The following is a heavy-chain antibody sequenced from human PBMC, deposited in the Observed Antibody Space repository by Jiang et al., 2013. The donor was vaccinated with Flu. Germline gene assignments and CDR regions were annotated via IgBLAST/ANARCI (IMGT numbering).Heavy chain of an antibody. CDR2: ISGSGGST. J-gene: IGHJ4*02. CDR1: GFTFSSYA. D-gene: IGHD4-17*01. V-gene: IGHV3-23*01. CDR3: AKDGHMTTVTPPDY. Sequence: ASGFTFSSYAMSWVRQAPGKGLEWVSAISGSGGSTYYADSVKGRFTISRDNSKNTLYLQMNSLRAEDTAVYYCAKDGHMTTVTPPDYWGQGTLVTVSS.